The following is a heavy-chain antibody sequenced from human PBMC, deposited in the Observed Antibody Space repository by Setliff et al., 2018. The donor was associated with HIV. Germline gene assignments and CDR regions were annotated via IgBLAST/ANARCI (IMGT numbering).Heavy chain of an antibody. V-gene: IGHV4-34*01. Sequence: SETLSLTCGVFGVSFSAYSWNWIRQPPGKGLEWIGEINYSGSTNYNTSLESRVTISRDTSKNQFSLKLTSLTVADTAVYYCARVKHLVFAHTGIDFDYWGQGTLVTVSS. J-gene: IGHJ4*02. D-gene: IGHD6-6*01. CDR3: ARVKHLVFAHTGIDFDY. CDR1: GVSFSAYS. CDR2: INYSGST.